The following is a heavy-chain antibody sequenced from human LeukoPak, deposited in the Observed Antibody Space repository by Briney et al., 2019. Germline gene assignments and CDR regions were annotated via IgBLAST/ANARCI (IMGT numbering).Heavy chain of an antibody. CDR1: GYTFTGYY. V-gene: IGHV1-2*04. D-gene: IGHD3-22*01. CDR2: INPNSGGT. J-gene: IGHJ6*02. Sequence: ASVKVSCKASGYTFTGYYMHWVRQAPGQGLEWMGWINPNSGGTNYAQKFQGWVTMTRDTSISTAYMELSRLRSDDTAVYYCARGPIVFYYDSSGSIRGYGMDVWGQGTTVTVSS. CDR3: ARGPIVFYYDSSGSIRGYGMDV.